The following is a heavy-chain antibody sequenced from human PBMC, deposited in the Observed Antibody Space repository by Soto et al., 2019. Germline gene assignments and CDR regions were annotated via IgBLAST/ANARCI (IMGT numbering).Heavy chain of an antibody. J-gene: IGHJ6*02. V-gene: IGHV1-18*01. CDR1: GYTFSSYG. Sequence: QVQLVQSGTEVKKPGASVKVSCKASGYTFSSYGINWVRQAPGQGLEWMGWISGYNGNTKYAQKLQGRVTMTTDTSTSTAYVELRSLRSDDTAVYYCARGSRLFGVVIFQHYDMDVWGQGTTVTVSS. D-gene: IGHD3-3*01. CDR3: ARGSRLFGVVIFQHYDMDV. CDR2: ISGYNGNT.